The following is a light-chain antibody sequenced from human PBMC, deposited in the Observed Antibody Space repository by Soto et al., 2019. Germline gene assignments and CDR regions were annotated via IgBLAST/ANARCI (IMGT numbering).Light chain of an antibody. Sequence: QSALTQPPSASGSPGQSVTISCTGTSSDIGAYNYVSWFQQHPGEAPKLIISEVNKRPSGVPHRFSGSKSGNTASLTVSGLQAEDEADYYCTSYGGRDNLMFGGGTQLTVL. CDR3: TSYGGRDNLM. CDR2: EVN. J-gene: IGLJ3*02. V-gene: IGLV2-8*01. CDR1: SSDIGAYNY.